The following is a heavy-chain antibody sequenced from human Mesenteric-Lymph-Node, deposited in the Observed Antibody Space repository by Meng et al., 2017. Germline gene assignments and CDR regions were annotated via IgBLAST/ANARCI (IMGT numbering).Heavy chain of an antibody. D-gene: IGHD6-13*01. V-gene: IGHV4-34*01. Sequence: QGQIPRWGHCLLKTSATLSLTCAVYGGSFSGYYWSWIRQPPGKGLEWIGSIYYSGRTYYNPSLKSRVTISVDTSKNQFSLKLSSVTAADTAVYYCARPIAAAGWFDPWGQGTLVTVSS. CDR3: ARPIAAAGWFDP. J-gene: IGHJ5*02. CDR1: GGSFSGYY. CDR2: IYYSGRT.